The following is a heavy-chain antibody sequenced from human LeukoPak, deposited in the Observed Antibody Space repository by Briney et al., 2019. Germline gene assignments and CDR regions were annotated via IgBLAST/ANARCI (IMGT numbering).Heavy chain of an antibody. J-gene: IGHJ5*02. CDR3: ARVVPENWFDP. CDR2: IYSGGST. Sequence: GGSLRLSCAASGFTVSSNYMSWVRQAPGKGLEWVSVIYSGGSTYYADSVKGRFTISRDNSKNTLYLQMNSLRAEDTAVYYCARVVPENWFDPWGQGTLVTVSS. V-gene: IGHV3-66*01. D-gene: IGHD1-14*01. CDR1: GFTVSSNY.